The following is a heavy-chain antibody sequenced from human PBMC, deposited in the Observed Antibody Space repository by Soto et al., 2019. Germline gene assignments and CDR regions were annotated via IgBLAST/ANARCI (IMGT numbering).Heavy chain of an antibody. Sequence: SETLSLSCTVSGGSVSSGSYYWSWIRQPPGKGLEWIGYIYYSGSTNYNPSLKSRVTISVDTSKNQFSLKLSSVTAADTAVYYCAREVKLELLAYDIWGQGTMVTVSS. CDR3: AREVKLELLAYDI. CDR2: IYYSGST. J-gene: IGHJ3*02. CDR1: GGSVSSGSYY. D-gene: IGHD1-7*01. V-gene: IGHV4-61*01.